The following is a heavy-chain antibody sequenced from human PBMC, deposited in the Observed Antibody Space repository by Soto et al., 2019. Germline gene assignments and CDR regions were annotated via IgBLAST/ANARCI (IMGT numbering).Heavy chain of an antibody. V-gene: IGHV4-31*03. CDR2: IYYSGST. CDR1: GDSISSGGYY. Sequence: SETLSLTCTVSGDSISSGGYYWSWIRQHPRKGLEWIGYIYYSGSTYYNPSLKSRVTISVDTSKNQFSLKLSSVTAADTAVYYCARGQILGVVAQECLFDYWGQGTLVTVSS. D-gene: IGHD2-15*01. J-gene: IGHJ4*02. CDR3: ARGQILGVVAQECLFDY.